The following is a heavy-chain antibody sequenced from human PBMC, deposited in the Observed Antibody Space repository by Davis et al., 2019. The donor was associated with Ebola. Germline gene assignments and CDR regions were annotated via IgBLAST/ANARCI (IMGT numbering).Heavy chain of an antibody. J-gene: IGHJ4*02. D-gene: IGHD3-22*01. CDR1: GFTFDDYA. CDR3: ARDDVSYYDSSGYFY. CDR2: ISWNSGSI. V-gene: IGHV3-9*01. Sequence: GGSLRLSCAASGFTFDDYAMHWVRQAPGKGLEWVSGISWNSGSIGYADSVKGRFTISRDNAKNSLYLQMNSLRAEDTAVYYCARDDVSYYDSSGYFYWGQGTLATVSS.